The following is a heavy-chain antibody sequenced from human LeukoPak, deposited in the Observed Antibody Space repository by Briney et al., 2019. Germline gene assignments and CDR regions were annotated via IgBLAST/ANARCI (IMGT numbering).Heavy chain of an antibody. J-gene: IGHJ5*02. CDR2: INPNTGGT. Sequence: ASVKVSFKASGYTFTGYYVFWVRQAPGQGLEWMGWINPNTGGTNYAQNFQGRVTMTRDTSLSTVYMELRRLRSDDTAVYFCARANYNWFDPWGQGTLVTVSS. V-gene: IGHV1-2*02. CDR1: GYTFTGYY. CDR3: ARANYNWFDP.